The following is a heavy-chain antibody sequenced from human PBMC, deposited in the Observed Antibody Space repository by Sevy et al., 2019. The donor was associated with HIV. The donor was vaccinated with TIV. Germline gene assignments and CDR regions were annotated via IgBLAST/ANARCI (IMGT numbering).Heavy chain of an antibody. CDR2: IYHSGST. Sequence: SDTLSLTCAVSGGSISSSNWWSWVRQPPGKGLEWIGEIYHSGSTNYNPSLKSGVTISVDKSKNQFSLKLGSVTAADTAVYYCASFGYCSGGSCYSYYFDYWGQGTLVTVSS. V-gene: IGHV4-4*02. CDR1: GGSISSSNW. CDR3: ASFGYCSGGSCYSYYFDY. D-gene: IGHD2-15*01. J-gene: IGHJ4*02.